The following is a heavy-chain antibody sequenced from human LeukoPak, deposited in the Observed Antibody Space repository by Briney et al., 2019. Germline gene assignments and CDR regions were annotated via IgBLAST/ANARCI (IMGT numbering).Heavy chain of an antibody. CDR1: GGSFSGYY. V-gene: IGHV4-34*01. D-gene: IGHD4-11*01. CDR2: INHSGST. Sequence: SEALSLTCAVYGGSFSGYYWSWIRQPPGKGLEWIGEINHSGSTNYNPSLKSRVTISVDTSKNQFSLKLSSVTAADTAVYYCARVPSRVRLGWFVPWGQGKLVTASS. CDR3: ARVPSRVRLGWFVP. J-gene: IGHJ5*02.